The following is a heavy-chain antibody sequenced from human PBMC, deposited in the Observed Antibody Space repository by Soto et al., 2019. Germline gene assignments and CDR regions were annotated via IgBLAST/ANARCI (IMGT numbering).Heavy chain of an antibody. J-gene: IGHJ3*02. CDR3: ARERYYYDSGGYQREAFDI. Sequence: PGESLKISCKGSGYSFTSYWIGWVRQMPGKGLEWMGIIYPGDSDTRYSPSFQGQVTISADKSISTAYLQWSSLKASDTAMYYCARERYYYDSGGYQREAFDIWGQGTMVTVSS. D-gene: IGHD3-22*01. CDR2: IYPGDSDT. V-gene: IGHV5-51*01. CDR1: GYSFTSYW.